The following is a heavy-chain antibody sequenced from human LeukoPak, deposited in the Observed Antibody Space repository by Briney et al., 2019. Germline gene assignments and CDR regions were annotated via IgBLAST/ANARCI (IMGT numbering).Heavy chain of an antibody. CDR3: ARGHYDILTGGQEGWYFDH. J-gene: IGHJ4*02. V-gene: IGHV1-8*03. Sequence: ASVKVSCKASGYTFTSYDINWVRQATGQGLEWMGWMNPNSGNTGYAQKFQGRVTITRNTSISTAYMELSSLRSEDTAVYYCARGHYDILTGGQEGWYFDHWGQGTLVTVSS. CDR1: GYTFTSYD. D-gene: IGHD3-9*01. CDR2: MNPNSGNT.